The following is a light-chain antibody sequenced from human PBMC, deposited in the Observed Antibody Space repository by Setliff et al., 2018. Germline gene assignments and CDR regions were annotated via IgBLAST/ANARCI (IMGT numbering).Light chain of an antibody. CDR3: QVWDSGSEHYV. CDR1: NIGGKS. J-gene: IGLJ1*01. CDR2: YDS. Sequence: LAQPPSVPVAPGKTARITCGGNNIGGKSVNWYQQKPGQAPVLVIYYDSDRPSGIPERFFGSNSGNTATLTISRVEAGDEADYYCQVWDSGSEHYVFGTGTKV. V-gene: IGLV3-21*04.